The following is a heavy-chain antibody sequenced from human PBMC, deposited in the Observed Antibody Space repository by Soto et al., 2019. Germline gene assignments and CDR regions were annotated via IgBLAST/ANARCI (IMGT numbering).Heavy chain of an antibody. CDR2: IKSKPSGGTS. CDR3: AKDLPYSGGSCYAY. CDR1: GLTFTNAW. J-gene: IGHJ4*01. V-gene: IGHV3-15*01. D-gene: IGHD2-15*01. Sequence: EVQLVESGGGLVKPGGSLRLSCAASGLTFTNAWMSWVRQAPGKGLEWVGPIKSKPSGGTSDYAAPVKGRFTISRDDSSNTLYLQMNSLKTEDTVVYYCAKDLPYSGGSCYAYWGHGARVTVSS.